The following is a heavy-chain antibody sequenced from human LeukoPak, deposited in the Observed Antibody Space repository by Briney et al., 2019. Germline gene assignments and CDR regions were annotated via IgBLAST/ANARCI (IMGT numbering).Heavy chain of an antibody. CDR3: ARGGDLWIAARHKDYGENDY. Sequence: GASVKVSCKASGYTFTKYGITWVRQAPGQGLEWMGWISTYNGNTNYAQKLQGRVTMTTDTSTSTAYMELRSLISDDAAVYYCARGGDLWIAARHKDYGENDYWGQGTLVTVSS. V-gene: IGHV1-18*01. CDR2: ISTYNGNT. J-gene: IGHJ4*02. CDR1: GYTFTKYG. D-gene: IGHD6-6*01.